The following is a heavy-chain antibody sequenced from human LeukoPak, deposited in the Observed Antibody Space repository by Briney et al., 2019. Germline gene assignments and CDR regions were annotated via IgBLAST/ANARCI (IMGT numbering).Heavy chain of an antibody. CDR3: AKGGIKRFGMVPDWFDP. J-gene: IGHJ5*02. V-gene: IGHV3-23*01. Sequence: GGSPRLSCAASGFTFNNYAMSWVRQAPGKGLEWVSSVGPSGASPFYADSVKGRFTISRDIPKSTLYLQMNSLRAEDTATYFCAKGGIKRFGMVPDWFDPWGQGTLVTVSS. D-gene: IGHD3-3*01. CDR1: GFTFNNYA. CDR2: VGPSGASP.